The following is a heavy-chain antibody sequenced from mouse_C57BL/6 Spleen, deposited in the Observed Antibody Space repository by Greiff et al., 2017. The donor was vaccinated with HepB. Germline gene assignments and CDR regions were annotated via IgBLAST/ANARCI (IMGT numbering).Heavy chain of an antibody. J-gene: IGHJ2*01. CDR1: GYTFTSYG. CDR3: ARWDGYPYYFDY. CDR2: IYPRSGNT. D-gene: IGHD2-3*01. V-gene: IGHV1-81*01. Sequence: QVQLKESGAELARPGASVKLSCKASGYTFTSYGISWVKQRTGQGLEWFGEIYPRSGNTYYNEKFKGKATLTADKSSSTAYMELRSLTSEDSAVYFCARWDGYPYYFDYWGQGTTLTVSS.